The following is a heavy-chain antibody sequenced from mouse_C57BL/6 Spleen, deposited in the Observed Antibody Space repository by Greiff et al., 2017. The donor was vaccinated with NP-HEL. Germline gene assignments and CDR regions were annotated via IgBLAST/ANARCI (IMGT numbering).Heavy chain of an antibody. V-gene: IGHV1-52*01. D-gene: IGHD1-1*01. J-gene: IGHJ1*03. CDR2: IDPSDSET. Sequence: QVQLQQPGAELVRPGSSLKLSCKASGYTFTSYWMHWVKQRPIQGLEWIGNIDPSDSETHYNPKFTDKATFTVDKSSSTSYMQLSSLTSEDSAVYYCARRGRSNWYFDVWGTGTTVTVSS. CDR3: ARRGRSNWYFDV. CDR1: GYTFTSYW.